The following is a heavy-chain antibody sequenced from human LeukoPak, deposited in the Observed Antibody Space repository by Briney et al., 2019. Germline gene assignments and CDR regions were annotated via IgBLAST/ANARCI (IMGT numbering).Heavy chain of an antibody. CDR1: GGSLSGYY. J-gene: IGHJ4*02. CDR3: ARGRWSSSSVIGY. D-gene: IGHD6-6*01. V-gene: IGHV4-34*01. CDR2: INHSGSI. Sequence: SETLSLTCGMYGGSLSGYYWSWIRQSPDGVLEWIGEINHSGSINDNPSLKSRVTMSVDTSKNQFSLRLTSLTAADTAVYYCARGRWSSSSVIGYWSRGTRVTVSS.